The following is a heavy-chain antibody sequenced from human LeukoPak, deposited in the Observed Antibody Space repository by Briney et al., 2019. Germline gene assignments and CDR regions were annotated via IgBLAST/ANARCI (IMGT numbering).Heavy chain of an antibody. D-gene: IGHD4-23*01. CDR1: GCTFSSYW. CDR2: IARDGSST. V-gene: IGHV3-74*01. Sequence: PGGSLRLSCAASGCTFSSYWMNWVRQAPGMGLVWVSRIARDGSSTTYADSVKGRFSISRDNAKNTLYLQMNSLRVEDTAVYYCARGRPHGNDYWGQGTLVTVSS. J-gene: IGHJ4*02. CDR3: ARGRPHGNDY.